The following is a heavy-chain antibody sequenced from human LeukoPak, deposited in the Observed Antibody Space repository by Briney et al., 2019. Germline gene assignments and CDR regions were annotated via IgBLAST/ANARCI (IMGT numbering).Heavy chain of an antibody. CDR2: IKSKTDGGTT. CDR1: GFIFINAW. V-gene: IGHV3-15*01. J-gene: IGHJ4*02. CDR3: AKDYRRRITIFGVVTLFDY. Sequence: GGSLRLSCAASGFIFINAWMSWVRQAPGKGLEWVGRIKSKTDGGTTDYAAPVKGRFTISRDDSKNTLYLQMNSLRAEDTAVYYCAKDYRRRITIFGVVTLFDYWGQGTLVTVSS. D-gene: IGHD3-3*01.